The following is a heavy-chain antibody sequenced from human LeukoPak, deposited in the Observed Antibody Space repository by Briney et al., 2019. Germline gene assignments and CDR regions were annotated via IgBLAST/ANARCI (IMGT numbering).Heavy chain of an antibody. V-gene: IGHV1-2*02. CDR3: ARDVRYYYGSGSPNNWFDP. CDR2: INPNSGGT. D-gene: IGHD3-10*01. Sequence: GASVKASCKASGYTFTGYYMHWVRQAPGQGLEWMGWINPNSGGTNYAQKFQGRVTMTRDTSISTAYMELSRLRSDDTAVYYCARDVRYYYGSGSPNNWFDPWGQGTLVTVSS. CDR1: GYTFTGYY. J-gene: IGHJ5*02.